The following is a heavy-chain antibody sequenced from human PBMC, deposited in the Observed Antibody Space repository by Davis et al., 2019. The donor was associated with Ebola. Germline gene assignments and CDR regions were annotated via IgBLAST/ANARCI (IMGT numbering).Heavy chain of an antibody. CDR1: GGSISSYY. CDR3: ARQLTIFGVVYDY. D-gene: IGHD3-3*01. J-gene: IGHJ4*02. CDR2: IYYSGST. Sequence: MPLETLSLTCTVSGGSISSYYWSWIRQPPGKGLEWIGYIYYSGSTNYNPSLKSRVTISVDTSKNQFSLKLSSVTAADTAVYYCARQLTIFGVVYDYWGQGTLVTVSS. V-gene: IGHV4-59*08.